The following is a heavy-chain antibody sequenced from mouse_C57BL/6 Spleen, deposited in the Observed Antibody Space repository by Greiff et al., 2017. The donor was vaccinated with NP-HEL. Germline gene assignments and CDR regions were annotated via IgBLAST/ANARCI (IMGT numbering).Heavy chain of an antibody. V-gene: IGHV7-3*01. D-gene: IGHD1-1*01. J-gene: IGHJ1*03. Sequence: EVQRVESGGGLVQPGGSLSLSCAASGFTFTDSYMSWVRQSPGKALEWLAFIRNKANGYTTEYSASVKGRFTISRDNSQSILYLQMNALRAADSATYYCARNAPSYYGSRTRYFDVWGTGTTVTVSS. CDR3: ARNAPSYYGSRTRYFDV. CDR1: GFTFTDSY. CDR2: IRNKANGYTT.